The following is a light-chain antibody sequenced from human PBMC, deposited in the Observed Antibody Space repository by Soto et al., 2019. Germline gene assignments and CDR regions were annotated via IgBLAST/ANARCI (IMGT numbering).Light chain of an antibody. CDR3: CSYAGSYTFV. CDR2: DVT. V-gene: IGLV2-11*01. J-gene: IGLJ1*01. CDR1: TGSVAGNDY. Sequence: QSVLTQPRSVSGSPGQSVTVSCTGTTGSVAGNDYVSWYQQHPGKAPKLLIFDVTKRPSWVPDRISGSKSGNTASLTISGLQAEDEADYYCCSYAGSYTFVFGTGTKVTVL.